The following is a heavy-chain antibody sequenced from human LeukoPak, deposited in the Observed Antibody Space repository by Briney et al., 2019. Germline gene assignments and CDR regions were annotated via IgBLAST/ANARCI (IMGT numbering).Heavy chain of an antibody. CDR3: ARGTRLPQFDY. CDR2: TYYKSAWYN. CDR1: GHSVSRDSIA. J-gene: IGHJ4*02. Sequence: SQTLSLTCAISGHSVSRDSIAWNWIRQSPSRGLEWLGRTYYKSAWYNDYAVSVKGRITINPDTSKNQFSLQLNSVTPEDTAVYYCARGTRLPQFDYWGQGTLVTVSS. V-gene: IGHV6-1*01.